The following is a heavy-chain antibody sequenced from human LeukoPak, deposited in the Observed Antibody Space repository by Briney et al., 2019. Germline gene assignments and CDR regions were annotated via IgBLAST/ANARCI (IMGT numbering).Heavy chain of an antibody. CDR2: INSDGSST. J-gene: IGHJ6*02. V-gene: IGHV3-74*01. CDR1: GFTFSSYW. Sequence: GGSLRLSCAASGFTFSSYWMHWVRQAPGKGLVWVSRINSDGSSTSYADSVKGRFTISRDNAKNTLYLQMNSLRAEDTAVYYCARGPVGATPYYYYGIDVWGQGTTVTVSS. D-gene: IGHD1-26*01. CDR3: ARGPVGATPYYYYGIDV.